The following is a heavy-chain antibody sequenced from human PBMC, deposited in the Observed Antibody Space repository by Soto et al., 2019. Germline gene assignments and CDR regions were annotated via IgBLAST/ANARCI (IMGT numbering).Heavy chain of an antibody. CDR1: GGSFSGYY. CDR2: VNYSGST. CDR3: GRLEGLATISYYFDY. J-gene: IGHJ4*02. V-gene: IGHV4-34*01. Sequence: PSETLSLTCAVYGGSFSGYYWSWIRQPPGKGLEWIGSVNYSGSTNYNPSLESRVTISVDTSKNQFSLKPMSLSAADTAVYYCGRLEGLATISYYFDYWGQGALVTVSS. D-gene: IGHD3-9*01.